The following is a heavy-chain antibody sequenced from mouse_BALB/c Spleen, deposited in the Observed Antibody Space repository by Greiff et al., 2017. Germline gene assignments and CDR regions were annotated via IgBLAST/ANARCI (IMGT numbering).Heavy chain of an antibody. CDR1: GFNIKDTY. Sequence: EVQVQQSGAELVKPGASVKLSCTASGFNIKDTYMHWVKQRPEQGLEWIGRIDPANGNTKYDPKFQGKATITADTSSNTAYLQLSSLTSEDTAVYYCARDGNYGDWYFDVWGAGTTVTVSS. V-gene: IGHV14-3*02. J-gene: IGHJ1*01. CDR3: ARDGNYGDWYFDV. D-gene: IGHD2-1*01. CDR2: IDPANGNT.